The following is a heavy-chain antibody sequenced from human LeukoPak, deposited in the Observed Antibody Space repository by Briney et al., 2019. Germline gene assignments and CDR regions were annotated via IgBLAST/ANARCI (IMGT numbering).Heavy chain of an antibody. CDR1: GYTFTSYD. D-gene: IGHD3-3*01. CDR3: ARAEFTIFGVVIYNWFDP. J-gene: IGHJ5*02. CDR2: MNPNSGNT. Sequence: ASVKVSCKASGYTFTSYDINWVRQATGQGLEWMGWMNPNSGNTGYAQKFQGRVTMTRNTSISTAYMELSSLRSEDTAVYYCARAEFTIFGVVIYNWFDPWGQGTLVTVSS. V-gene: IGHV1-8*01.